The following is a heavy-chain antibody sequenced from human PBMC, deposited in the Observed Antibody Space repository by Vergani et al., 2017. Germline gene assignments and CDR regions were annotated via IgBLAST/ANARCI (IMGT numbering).Heavy chain of an antibody. CDR2: ISSSSSYI. J-gene: IGHJ4*02. CDR3: AREADDYGDYVGQ. D-gene: IGHD4-17*01. Sequence: EVQLVESGGGLVKPGGSLRLSCAASGFTFSSYSMNWVRQAPGKGLEWVSSISSSSSYIYYADSVKGRFTISRHNSKNTLYLQMNSLRAEDTAVYYCAREADDYGDYVGQWGQGTLVTVSS. CDR1: GFTFSSYS. V-gene: IGHV3-21*04.